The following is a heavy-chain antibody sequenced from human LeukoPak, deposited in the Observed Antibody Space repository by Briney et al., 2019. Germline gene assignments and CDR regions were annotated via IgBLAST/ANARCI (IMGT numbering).Heavy chain of an antibody. CDR1: GGTFSSYA. V-gene: IGHV1-69*04. CDR3: ARDPIAARPYYYMDV. J-gene: IGHJ6*03. Sequence: ASVKVSCKASGGTFSSYAISWVRQAPGQGLEWMGRIIPILGIANYAQKFQGRVTITADKSTSTAYMELSSLRSEDTAVYYCARDPIAARPYYYMDVWGKGTTVTVSS. CDR2: IIPILGIA. D-gene: IGHD6-6*01.